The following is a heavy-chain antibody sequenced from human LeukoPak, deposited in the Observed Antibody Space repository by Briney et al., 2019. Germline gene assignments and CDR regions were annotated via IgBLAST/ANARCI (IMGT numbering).Heavy chain of an antibody. Sequence: GGSLRLSCAASGFTFSSYGMHWVRQAPGKGLEWVAFIRYDGSNKYYADSVKGRFTISRENTLYLQMNSLRAEDTAVYYCAKDYCSSTSCFLFDNWGQGTLVTVSS. V-gene: IGHV3-30*02. CDR3: AKDYCSSTSCFLFDN. D-gene: IGHD2-2*01. CDR2: IRYDGSNK. CDR1: GFTFSSYG. J-gene: IGHJ4*02.